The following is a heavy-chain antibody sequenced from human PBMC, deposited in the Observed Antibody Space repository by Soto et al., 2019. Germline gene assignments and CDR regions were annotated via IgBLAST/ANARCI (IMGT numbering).Heavy chain of an antibody. J-gene: IGHJ4*02. Sequence: QVQLVQSGAEVKKPGSSVKVSCKASGRTFSSYTISWVRQAPGQRLEWMGRIIPILGIANYAQKFQGRVTITADKSTRTAYMELSSLRSEDTAVYYCAMEYCSSTSCYRDYWGQGTLVTVSS. V-gene: IGHV1-69*02. CDR1: GRTFSSYT. D-gene: IGHD2-2*02. CDR2: IIPILGIA. CDR3: AMEYCSSTSCYRDY.